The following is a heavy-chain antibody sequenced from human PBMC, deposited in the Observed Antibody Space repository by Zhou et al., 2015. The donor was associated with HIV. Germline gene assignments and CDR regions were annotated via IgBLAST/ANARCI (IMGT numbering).Heavy chain of an antibody. D-gene: IGHD6-13*01. CDR3: ARDLDVAAAVPNWYFDL. Sequence: QVQLVQSGAEVKKPGSSVKVSCKTSGGTLNNYAISWVRQAPGQGLEWMGWINTNTGNPTYAQGFTGRFVFSLDTSVSTAYLQISSLKAEDTAVYYCARDLDVAAAVPNWYFDLWGRGTLVTVSS. CDR1: GGTLNNYA. CDR2: INTNTGNP. V-gene: IGHV7-4-1*02. J-gene: IGHJ2*01.